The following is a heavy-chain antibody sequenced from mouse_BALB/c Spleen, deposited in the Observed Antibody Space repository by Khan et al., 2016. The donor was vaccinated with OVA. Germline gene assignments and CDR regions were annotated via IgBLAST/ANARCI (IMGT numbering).Heavy chain of an antibody. CDR2: IWRGGST. CDR1: GFSLTNYG. CDR3: AKNQAGYAMDY. V-gene: IGHV2-5*01. J-gene: IGHJ4*01. Sequence: QVQLKQSGPGPVQPSQSLSITCTVSGFSLTNYGVHWVRQSPGKGLEWLGVIWRGGSTDYNAAFMLRVDITKDNSKSKVFFKMNSLQADDTAIYYCAKNQAGYAMDYWGQGTSVTVSS.